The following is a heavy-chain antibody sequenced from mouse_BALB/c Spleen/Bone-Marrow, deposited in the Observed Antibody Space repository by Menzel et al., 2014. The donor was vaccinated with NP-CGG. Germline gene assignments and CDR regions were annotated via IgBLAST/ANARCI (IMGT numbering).Heavy chain of an antibody. CDR1: GYSFTNYW. CDR3: AKDGNPFDN. J-gene: IGHJ2*01. Sequence: LVESGAELVRPGASVKLSCKASGYSFTNYWMNWMKQRPGQGLEWIGMIHPSDSVTRLNQKFKDKATLTVDKSSSTDYMQLSSPTSEDSAVYYCAKDGNPFDNWGQGTTLTVSS. D-gene: IGHD2-1*01. V-gene: IGHV1-74*04. CDR2: IHPSDSVT.